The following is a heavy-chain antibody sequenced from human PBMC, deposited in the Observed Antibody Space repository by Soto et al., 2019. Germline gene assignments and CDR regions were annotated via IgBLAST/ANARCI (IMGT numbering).Heavy chain of an antibody. V-gene: IGHV3-23*01. CDR3: AKDDFGGIVVVPAAIGEDYYYYMDV. CDR2: ISGSGGST. D-gene: IGHD2-2*01. Sequence: GGSLRLSCAASGFTFSSYAMSWVRQAPGKGLEWVSAISGSGGSTYYADSVKGRFTISRDNSKNTLYLQMNSLRAEDTAVYYCAKDDFGGIVVVPAAIGEDYYYYMDVWGKGTTVTVSS. J-gene: IGHJ6*03. CDR1: GFTFSSYA.